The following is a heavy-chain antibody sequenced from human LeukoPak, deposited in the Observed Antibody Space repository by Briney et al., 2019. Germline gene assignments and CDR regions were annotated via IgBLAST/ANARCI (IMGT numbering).Heavy chain of an antibody. V-gene: IGHV3-48*01. Sequence: GGSLRLSCAASGFNFIDYSMNWVRQAPGKGLEWISYIGISSGNTKYADSVKGRFTISRDKARNSLYLQMNSLRVEDTAVYYCARNHRYAFDNWGHGTLVTVSS. J-gene: IGHJ4*01. CDR1: GFNFIDYS. CDR3: ARNHRYAFDN. D-gene: IGHD5-12*01. CDR2: IGISSGNT.